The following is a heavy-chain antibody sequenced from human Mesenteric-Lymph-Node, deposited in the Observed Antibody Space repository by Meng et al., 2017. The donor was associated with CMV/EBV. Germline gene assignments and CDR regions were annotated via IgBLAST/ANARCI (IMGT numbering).Heavy chain of an antibody. V-gene: IGHV4-59*01. CDR1: GGSISSYY. CDR2: IYSSGST. J-gene: IGHJ3*02. CDR3: AREMGIWLQSYHDAFDI. Sequence: SETLSLTCTVSGGSISSYYWSWIRQPPGKGLEWIGYIYSSGSTNYNPSLKSRVTISVDTSKNQFSLKLSSVTAADTAVYYCAREMGIWLQSYHDAFDIWGQGTMVTVSS. D-gene: IGHD5-24*01.